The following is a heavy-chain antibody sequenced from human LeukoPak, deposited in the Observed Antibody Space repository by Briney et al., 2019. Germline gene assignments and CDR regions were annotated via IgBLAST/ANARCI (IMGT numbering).Heavy chain of an antibody. CDR1: GFTFGDYA. CDR2: IRSKAYGGTT. J-gene: IGHJ4*02. D-gene: IGHD2-2*01. Sequence: AGGSLRLSCTASGFTFGDYAMSWVRQAPGKGLEWVGFIRSKAYGGTTEYAASVKGRFTISRDDSKSIAYLQMNSLKTEDTAVYYCTRRDDCSSTSCYPGDYWGQGTLVTVSS. V-gene: IGHV3-49*04. CDR3: TRRDDCSSTSCYPGDY.